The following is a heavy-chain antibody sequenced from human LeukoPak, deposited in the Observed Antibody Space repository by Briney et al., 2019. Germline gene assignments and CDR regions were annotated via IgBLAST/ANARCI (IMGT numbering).Heavy chain of an antibody. CDR1: GDSVSSDNYY. CDR3: AGDQGGSAHRHAFDI. J-gene: IGHJ3*02. D-gene: IGHD1-26*01. V-gene: IGHV4-61*01. Sequence: PSETLSLTCTVSGDSVSSDNYYWNWNRQPPGKGLEWIGDIYYSGSTNYNPSLKSRLTISVDTSKNQFSLNLSSMTAADTAVYYCAGDQGGSAHRHAFDIWGQGTLVTVSS. CDR2: IYYSGST.